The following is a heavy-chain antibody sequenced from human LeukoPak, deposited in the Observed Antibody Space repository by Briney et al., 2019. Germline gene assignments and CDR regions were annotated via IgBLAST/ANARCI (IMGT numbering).Heavy chain of an antibody. Sequence: ASVKVSCKASGYTFTNYGFSWVRQAPGQGLEWMGWISTYNGDANYAPKLQDRVTATADTSTSTAYMELRNLRSDDTAFYYCARDERGSCSSSGCYYFDYWGQGTLVTVS. CDR1: GYTFTNYG. J-gene: IGHJ4*02. D-gene: IGHD2-2*01. CDR3: ARDERGSCSSSGCYYFDY. V-gene: IGHV1-18*01. CDR2: ISTYNGDA.